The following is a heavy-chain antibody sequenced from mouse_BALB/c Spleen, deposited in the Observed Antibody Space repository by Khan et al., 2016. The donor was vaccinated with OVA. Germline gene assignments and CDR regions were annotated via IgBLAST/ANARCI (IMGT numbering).Heavy chain of an antibody. CDR3: ARDYGFAY. D-gene: IGHD1-1*01. Sequence: EVQLQESGGGLVKPGGSLKLSCAASGFTFSNYGVSWVRQTPEKRLEWVASISSGDTTYYPDSVKGRFTISRDNARNIPYLQMSSLRSEDTAMYYCARDYGFAYWGQGTLVTVSA. CDR2: ISSGDTT. CDR1: GFTFSNYG. J-gene: IGHJ3*01. V-gene: IGHV5-6-5*01.